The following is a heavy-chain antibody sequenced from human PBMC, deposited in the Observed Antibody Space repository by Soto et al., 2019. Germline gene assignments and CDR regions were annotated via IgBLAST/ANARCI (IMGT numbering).Heavy chain of an antibody. J-gene: IGHJ6*02. CDR3: ASRRGLCSSTSCYRYYYGMDV. CDR1: GGSFSGYY. V-gene: IGHV4-34*01. CDR2: INHSGST. Sequence: SETLSLTCAVYGGSFSGYYWSWIRQPPGKGLEWIGEINHSGSTNYNPSLKSRVTISVDTSKNQFSLKLSSVAAADTAVYYCASRRGLCSSTSCYRYYYGMDVWGQGTTVTVSS. D-gene: IGHD2-2*02.